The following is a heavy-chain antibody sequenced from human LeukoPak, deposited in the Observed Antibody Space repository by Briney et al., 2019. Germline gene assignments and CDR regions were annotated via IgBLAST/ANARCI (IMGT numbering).Heavy chain of an antibody. CDR1: GFTFGSYA. D-gene: IGHD6-13*01. Sequence: GGSLRLSCAASGFTFGSYAMNWVRQAPGKGLEWVSYISSSSFKIGYADSVKGRFTISRDNSKNSLYLQMDSLSVEDTAVYYCVRDPSYGSSWYYYMDVWGKGTTVTVSS. V-gene: IGHV3-48*04. CDR2: ISSSSFKI. CDR3: VRDPSYGSSWYYYMDV. J-gene: IGHJ6*03.